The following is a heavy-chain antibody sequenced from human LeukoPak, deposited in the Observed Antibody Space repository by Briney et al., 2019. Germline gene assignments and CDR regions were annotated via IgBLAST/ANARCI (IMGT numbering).Heavy chain of an antibody. CDR3: ARGAGYYYYYYMDV. CDR2: INHSGST. CDR1: GGSISSGDYY. J-gene: IGHJ6*03. Sequence: SETLSLTCTVSGGSISSGDYYPSWIRQPPGKGLEWIGEINHSGSTNYNPSLKSRVTISVDTSKNQFSLKLSSVTAADTAVYYCARGAGYYYYYYMDVSGKGTTVTVSS. V-gene: IGHV4-39*07. D-gene: IGHD3-10*01.